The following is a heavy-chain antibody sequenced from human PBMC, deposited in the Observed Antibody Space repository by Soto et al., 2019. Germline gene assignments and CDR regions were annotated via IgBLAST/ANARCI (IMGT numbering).Heavy chain of an antibody. V-gene: IGHV1-45*02. Sequence: GASVKVSCKASGYTFTYRYLHWVRQAPGQALEWMGWITPFNGNTNYAQKFQDRVTITRDRSMSTAYMELSSLRSEDTAMYYCASSRVEGYYYYMDVWGKGTTVTVSS. CDR3: ASSRVEGYYYYMDV. CDR2: ITPFNGNT. CDR1: GYTFTYRY. J-gene: IGHJ6*03.